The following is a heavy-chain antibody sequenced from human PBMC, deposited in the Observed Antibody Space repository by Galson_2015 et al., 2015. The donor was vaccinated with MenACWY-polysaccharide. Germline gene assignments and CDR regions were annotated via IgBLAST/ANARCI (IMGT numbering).Heavy chain of an antibody. V-gene: IGHV3-48*03. CDR1: GFTFSSYE. Sequence: SLRLSCAASGFTFSSYEMNWVRQAPGKGLEWVSYISSSAATIHYADSVKGRFTISRDNAKNSLYLQMNSLRAEDTAVYYCARVNVQLFDYWGQGPLVTVSS. D-gene: IGHD6-13*01. J-gene: IGHJ4*02. CDR3: ARVNVQLFDY. CDR2: ISSSAATI.